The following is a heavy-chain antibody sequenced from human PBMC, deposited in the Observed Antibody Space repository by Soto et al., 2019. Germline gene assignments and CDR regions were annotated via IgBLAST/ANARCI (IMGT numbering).Heavy chain of an antibody. V-gene: IGHV1-18*04. D-gene: IGHD3-9*01. CDR3: ARDLLLGRYFDWEFDY. CDR2: ISAYNGNT. Sequence: GASVKVSCKASGYTFTSYGISWVRQAPGQGLEWRGWISAYNGNTNYAQKIQGRVTMTTDTSTSTAYMVLRSLRSDDTAVYYCARDLLLGRYFDWEFDYWGQGTWVTVSA. J-gene: IGHJ4*02. CDR1: GYTFTSYG.